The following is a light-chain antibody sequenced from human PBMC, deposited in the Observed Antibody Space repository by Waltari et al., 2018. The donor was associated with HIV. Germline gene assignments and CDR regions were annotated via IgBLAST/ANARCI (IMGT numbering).Light chain of an antibody. CDR3: QQYSTWPRT. CDR1: EDIGDK. CDR2: GAS. Sequence: MTQSPATLSVSPGETVSFFCGASEDIGDKLAWYQQKRGRAPRLLASGASSRATGVPARFSGRGSGTEFTLTITGLQSNDSAIYFCQQYSTWPRTFGQGTLV. J-gene: IGKJ1*01. V-gene: IGKV3-15*01.